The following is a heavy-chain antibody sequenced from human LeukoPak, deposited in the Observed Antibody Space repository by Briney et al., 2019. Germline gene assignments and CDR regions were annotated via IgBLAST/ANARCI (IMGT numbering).Heavy chain of an antibody. J-gene: IGHJ2*01. V-gene: IGHV3-23*01. CDR1: GLTFNNYA. D-gene: IGHD1-7*01. CDR2: ISGRGASK. CDR3: ARRGEYGTNEWYFDL. Sequence: PGGSLRLSCAVSGLTFNNYAMSWVRQAPGKGLEWVSGISGRGASKYYADSVKGRFTISRDNSKNTLYLQMNSLRAEDTAVYYCARRGEYGTNEWYFDLWGRGTLVTVSS.